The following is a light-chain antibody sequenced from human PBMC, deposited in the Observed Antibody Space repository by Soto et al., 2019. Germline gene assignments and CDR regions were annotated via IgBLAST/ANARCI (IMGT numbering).Light chain of an antibody. CDR2: DAS. CDR1: QSISSW. Sequence: DIQMTQSPSTLSASAGDRVTITCRASQSISSWLAWYQQKPGKAPKLLIYDASSLESGVPSRFSGSGSGTEFTLTISSLQPDDFAAYYCQQYNSYGTFGQGTKVDIK. V-gene: IGKV1-5*01. CDR3: QQYNSYGT. J-gene: IGKJ1*01.